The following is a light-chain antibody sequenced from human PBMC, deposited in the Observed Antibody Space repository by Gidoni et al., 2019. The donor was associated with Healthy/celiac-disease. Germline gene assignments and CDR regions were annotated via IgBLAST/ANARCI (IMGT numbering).Light chain of an antibody. V-gene: IGKV2-28*01. CDR1: QSLLQSNGYNY. CDR3: MQALQTPPLT. J-gene: IGKJ4*01. Sequence: DIVMTQSPLPLPVTPGEPASISCRSSQSLLQSNGYNYLDWYLQKPGQTPQLLIYLGSNRASGVPDRLSGSGSGTEFTLKISRVEAEDVGVYYCMQALQTPPLTFXGXTKVXIK. CDR2: LGS.